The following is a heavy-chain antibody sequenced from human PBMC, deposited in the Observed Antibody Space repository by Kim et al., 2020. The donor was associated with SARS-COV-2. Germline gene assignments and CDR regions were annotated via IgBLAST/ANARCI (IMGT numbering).Heavy chain of an antibody. CDR3: AKEVVRGVLLPYYYYGMDV. CDR2: ISYDGSNK. D-gene: IGHD3-10*01. Sequence: GGSLRLSCAASGFTFSSYGMHWVRQAPGKGLEWVAVISYDGSNKYYADSVKGRFTISRDNSKNTLYLQMNSLRAEDTAVYYCAKEVVRGVLLPYYYYGMDVWGQGTTVTVSS. J-gene: IGHJ6*02. CDR1: GFTFSSYG. V-gene: IGHV3-30*18.